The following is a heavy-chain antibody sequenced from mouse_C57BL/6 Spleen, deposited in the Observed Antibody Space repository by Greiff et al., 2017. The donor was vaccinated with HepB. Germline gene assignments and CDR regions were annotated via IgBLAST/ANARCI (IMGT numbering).Heavy chain of an antibody. CDR2: ISSGSSTI. Sequence: EVHLVESGGGLVKPGGSLKLSCAASGFTFSDYGMHWVRQAPEKGLEWVAYISSGSSTIYYADTVKGRFTISRDNAKNTLFLQMTSLRSEDTAMYYCAREAGTGYAMDYWGQGTSVTVSS. CDR1: GFTFSDYG. D-gene: IGHD4-1*01. V-gene: IGHV5-17*01. CDR3: AREAGTGYAMDY. J-gene: IGHJ4*01.